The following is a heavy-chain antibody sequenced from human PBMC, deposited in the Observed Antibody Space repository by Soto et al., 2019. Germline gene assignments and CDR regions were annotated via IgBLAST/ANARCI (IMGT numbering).Heavy chain of an antibody. CDR3: ARVGGNPSRYYYYGMDV. V-gene: IGHV4-30-4*01. D-gene: IGHD2-15*01. Sequence: SETLSLTCTVSGGSISSGDYYWSWIRQPPGKGLEWIGYIYYSGSTYYNPSLKSRVTISVDTSKNQFSLKLSSVTAADTAVYYCARVGGNPSRYYYYGMDVWGQGTTVTVSS. J-gene: IGHJ6*02. CDR1: GGSISSGDYY. CDR2: IYYSGST.